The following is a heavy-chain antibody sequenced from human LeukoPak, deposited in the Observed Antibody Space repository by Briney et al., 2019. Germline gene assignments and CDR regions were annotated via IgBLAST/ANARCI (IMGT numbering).Heavy chain of an antibody. CDR3: ARGGGSYGGFDY. Sequence: GGSLRLSCAASGFTFSIYTMNWVRQAPGKGLEWVSVIYSGGSTFYADSVKGRFTISRDNSKNTLYLQMNSLRAEDTAVYYCARGGGSYGGFDYWGQGTLVTVSS. CDR1: GFTFSIYT. J-gene: IGHJ4*02. D-gene: IGHD1-26*01. V-gene: IGHV3-53*01. CDR2: IYSGGST.